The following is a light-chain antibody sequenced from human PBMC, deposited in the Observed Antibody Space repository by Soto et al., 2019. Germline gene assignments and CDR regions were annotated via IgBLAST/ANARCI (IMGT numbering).Light chain of an antibody. V-gene: IGKV1-39*01. CDR3: QQSYSTPGVT. CDR2: AAS. Sequence: DIQMTQSPSSLSASVGDRVTITCRASQSISSYLNWYQQKPGKAPKLLIYAASSLQSGVPSRFSGSGSGTDFTLTISSLQPEDFATYYCQQSYSTPGVTFGQGTKVDIK. CDR1: QSISSY. J-gene: IGKJ1*01.